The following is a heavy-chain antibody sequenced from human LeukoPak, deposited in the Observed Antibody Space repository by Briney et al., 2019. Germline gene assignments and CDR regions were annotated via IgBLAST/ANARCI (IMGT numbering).Heavy chain of an antibody. CDR1: GFTFDDYA. D-gene: IGHD3-22*01. CDR2: IRWDGATT. Sequence: QPGGSLRLSCAASGFTFDDYAMHRVRQAPGKGLEWVSLIRWDGATTHYAESVKGRFTVSRDNSKNSLYLQMNSLRTEDTAFYFCAKSRYYHSSTKTAYFDYWGQGTLVTVSS. CDR3: AKSRYYHSSTKTAYFDY. V-gene: IGHV3-43D*03. J-gene: IGHJ4*02.